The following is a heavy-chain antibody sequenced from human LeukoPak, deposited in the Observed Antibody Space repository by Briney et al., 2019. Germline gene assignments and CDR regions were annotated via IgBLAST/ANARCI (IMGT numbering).Heavy chain of an antibody. V-gene: IGHV3-7*01. CDR3: ARDTYYDRYFDS. D-gene: IGHD3-22*01. CDR1: GFTFNSNW. CDR2: IKQDGSEK. Sequence: PGGSLRLSCVASGFTFNSNWMSWVRQAPGKGLEWVANIKQDGSEKYYGDSVKGRFTISRDKAKNSLSLQMNSLRAEDTAVYYCARDTYYDRYFDSWGRGTLVTVSS. J-gene: IGHJ4*02.